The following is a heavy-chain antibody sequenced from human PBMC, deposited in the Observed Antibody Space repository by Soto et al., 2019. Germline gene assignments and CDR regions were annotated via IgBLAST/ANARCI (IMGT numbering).Heavy chain of an antibody. CDR1: GDSMTKYY. CDR2: IYTSGST. Sequence: QVQLQESGPGLVKPSETLSLTCTVSGDSMTKYYWRWIRQPAGKGLEWIGPIYTSGSTNYNPSLKSRVTMSIDTSNNHFALDLKSVTAADTAVYYCASTVGAAYYFDFWGQGALVTVSS. V-gene: IGHV4-4*07. CDR3: ASTVGAAYYFDF. D-gene: IGHD1-26*01. J-gene: IGHJ4*02.